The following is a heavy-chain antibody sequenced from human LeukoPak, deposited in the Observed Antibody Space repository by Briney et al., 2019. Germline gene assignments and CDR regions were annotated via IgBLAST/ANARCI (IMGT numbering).Heavy chain of an antibody. CDR3: ARRGVSGSWYFFDY. D-gene: IGHD6-13*01. V-gene: IGHV4-59*11. CDR2: IYHTGST. CDR1: GGSISTHY. Sequence: SETLSLTCTVSGGSISTHYWSWIRQPPGRGLEWIGYIYHTGSTNLHPSLKSRVTISVDTSKNQFSPKLSSVTAADTAVYYCARRGVSGSWYFFDYWGQGTLITVSS. J-gene: IGHJ4*02.